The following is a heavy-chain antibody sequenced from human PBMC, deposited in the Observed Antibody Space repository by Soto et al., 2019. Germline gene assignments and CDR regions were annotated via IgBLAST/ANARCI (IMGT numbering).Heavy chain of an antibody. D-gene: IGHD2-21*02. Sequence: LRLSCAASGFTFSNYEMNWVRQAPGKGLQWVAYITSSGTHMYYADSAKGRFTISRDNAKNSLYLQMSSLRAEDTAVYYCARDGGGADIPFDYWGQGTLVTVSS. CDR1: GFTFSNYE. J-gene: IGHJ4*02. CDR2: ITSSGTHM. CDR3: ARDGGGADIPFDY. V-gene: IGHV3-48*03.